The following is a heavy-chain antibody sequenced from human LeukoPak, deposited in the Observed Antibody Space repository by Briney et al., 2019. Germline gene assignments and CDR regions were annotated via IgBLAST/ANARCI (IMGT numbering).Heavy chain of an antibody. D-gene: IGHD1-1*01. CDR2: IIPIFDTT. J-gene: IGHJ5*02. CDR1: GGTFISYA. V-gene: IGHV1-69*05. Sequence: SVKVSCKASGGTFISYAISWVRQAPGQGLEWMGGIIPIFDTTNYAQKLQGRVTMTTDTSTSTAYMELRSLRSDDTAVYYCARDQLSRGVWFDPWGQGTLVTVSS. CDR3: ARDQLSRGVWFDP.